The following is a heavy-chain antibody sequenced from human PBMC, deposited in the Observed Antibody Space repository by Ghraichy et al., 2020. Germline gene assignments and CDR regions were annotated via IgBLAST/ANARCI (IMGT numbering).Heavy chain of an antibody. Sequence: GGSLRLSCAASGFTVSSNYMSWVRQAPGKGLEWVSVIYSGGSTYYADSVKGRFTISRDNSKNTLYLQMNSLRAEDTAVYYCARDVTGFWSGYYNDAFDIWGQGTMVTVSP. CDR3: ARDVTGFWSGYYNDAFDI. V-gene: IGHV3-53*01. CDR2: IYSGGST. D-gene: IGHD3-3*01. CDR1: GFTVSSNY. J-gene: IGHJ3*02.